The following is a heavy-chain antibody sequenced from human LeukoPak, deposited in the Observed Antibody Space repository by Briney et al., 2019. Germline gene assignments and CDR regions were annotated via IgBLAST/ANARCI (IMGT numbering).Heavy chain of an antibody. CDR2: IIPIFGTA. D-gene: IGHD3-10*01. CDR3: TRAYYYGSGERIDAFDI. CDR1: GGTFSSYA. Sequence: SVKVSCKASGGTFSSYAISWVRQAPGQGLEWMGGIIPIFGTANYAQKFQGRVTITTDESTSTAYMELSSLRSEDTAVYYCTRAYYYGSGERIDAFDIWGQGTMVTVSS. V-gene: IGHV1-69*05. J-gene: IGHJ3*02.